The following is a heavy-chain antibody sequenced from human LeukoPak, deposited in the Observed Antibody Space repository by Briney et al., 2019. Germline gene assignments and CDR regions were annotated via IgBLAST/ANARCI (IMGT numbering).Heavy chain of an antibody. CDR2: IYTSGST. V-gene: IGHV4-61*02. Sequence: SETLSLTCTVSGGSVSSGSYYWCWIRQPAGKGLEWIGRIYTSGSTNYNPSLKSRVTISLDTSKNQFSLKLSSVTAADTAVYYCARHRLDGGVVSNRFDPWGQGTLVTVSS. CDR3: ARHRLDGGVVSNRFDP. J-gene: IGHJ5*02. D-gene: IGHD3-3*01. CDR1: GGSVSSGSYY.